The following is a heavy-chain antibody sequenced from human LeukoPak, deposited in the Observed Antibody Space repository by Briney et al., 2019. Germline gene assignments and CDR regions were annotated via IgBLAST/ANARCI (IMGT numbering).Heavy chain of an antibody. V-gene: IGHV1-2*02. J-gene: IGHJ6*03. D-gene: IGHD6-19*01. CDR3: ARGSSGSVYYYYYYMDV. Sequence: ASVTVSCTASVYTFTGYYMHWVRQAPGQGLEWMGWINPNSGGTNYAQKFQGRVTMTRDTSISTAYMELSRLRSDDTAVYYCARGSSGSVYYYYYYMDVWGKGTTVTVSS. CDR1: VYTFTGYY. CDR2: INPNSGGT.